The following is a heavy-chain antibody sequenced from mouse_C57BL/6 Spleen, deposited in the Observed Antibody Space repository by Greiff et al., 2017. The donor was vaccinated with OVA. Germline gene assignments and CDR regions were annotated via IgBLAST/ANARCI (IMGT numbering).Heavy chain of an antibody. Sequence: VQLQQPGAELVRPGSSVKLSCKASGYTFTSYWMHWVKQRPIQGLEWIGNIDPSDSGTHYNQKFKDKATLTVDKSSSTAYMQLSSLTSEDSAVYYCARTYDYDVNYAMDYWGQGTSVTVSS. CDR2: IDPSDSGT. V-gene: IGHV1-52*01. CDR3: ARTYDYDVNYAMDY. D-gene: IGHD2-4*01. CDR1: GYTFTSYW. J-gene: IGHJ4*01.